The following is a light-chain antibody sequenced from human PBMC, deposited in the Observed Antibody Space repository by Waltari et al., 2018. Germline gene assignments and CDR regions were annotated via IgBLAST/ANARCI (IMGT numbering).Light chain of an antibody. J-gene: IGLJ2*01. CDR3: QAWDATSHVT. CDR1: MLRDKS. CDR2: EDA. V-gene: IGLV3-1*01. Sequence: SYELTQPPSVFLSPGQTASIPCSGDMLRDKSGSWFQQKPGQSPVLVIYEDAKRPSGVHERISGFNSEHIATLHIRETEVTDEADYYCQAWDATSHVTFGGGTKLTVL.